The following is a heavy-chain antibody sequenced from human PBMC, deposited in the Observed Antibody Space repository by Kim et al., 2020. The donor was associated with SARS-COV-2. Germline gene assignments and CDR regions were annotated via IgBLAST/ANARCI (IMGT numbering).Heavy chain of an antibody. D-gene: IGHD6-13*01. J-gene: IGHJ5*02. CDR3: AGCEPLVTGGFAP. Sequence: YHPSLKGRVTISVDTSKSHFSLRLTSVTATDTAVYYCAGCEPLVTGGFAPWGQGTLVTVSS. V-gene: IGHV4-39*02.